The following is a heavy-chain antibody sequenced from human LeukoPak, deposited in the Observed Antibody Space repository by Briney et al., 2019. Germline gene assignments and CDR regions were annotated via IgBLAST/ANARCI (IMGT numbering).Heavy chain of an antibody. J-gene: IGHJ6*02. CDR1: GYTFTGYY. CDR3: ARGRSIAAAGPPFYYYYGMDV. D-gene: IGHD6-13*01. V-gene: IGHV1-2*02. CDR2: INPNSGGT. Sequence: ASVKVSCKASGYTFTGYYMHWVRQAPGQGLEWMGWINPNSGGTNYAQKFQGRVTMTRDTSISTAYMELSRLRSDDTAVYYCARGRSIAAAGPPFYYYYGMDVWGQGTTVTVSS.